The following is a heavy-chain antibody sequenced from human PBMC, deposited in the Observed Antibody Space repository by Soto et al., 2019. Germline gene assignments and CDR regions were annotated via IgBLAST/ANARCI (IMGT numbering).Heavy chain of an antibody. Sequence: LETLSLTCIVSGGSVNSGTSYWAWLRQPPGKELEWIGLISFGGTAFYSVSLNSRGTMSVDTSKNQFSLRLTSVTAADTAVYYCATRNQEDYNTKNNCFDPWGQGILVTVSS. J-gene: IGHJ5*02. V-gene: IGHV4-39*01. CDR1: GGSVNSGTSY. D-gene: IGHD1-20*01. CDR2: ISFGGTA. CDR3: ATRNQEDYNTKNNCFDP.